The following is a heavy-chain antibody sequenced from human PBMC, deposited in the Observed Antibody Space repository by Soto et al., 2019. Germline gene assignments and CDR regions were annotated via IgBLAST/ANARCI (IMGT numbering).Heavy chain of an antibody. D-gene: IGHD3-22*01. V-gene: IGHV1-3*01. J-gene: IGHJ6*02. CDR2: INAGNGNT. CDR3: ARVSQIARAESVNSYYYYGMDV. CDR1: GYTFTSYA. Sequence: ASVKVSCKASGYTFTSYAMHWVRQAPGQRLEWMGWINAGNGNTKYSQKFQGRVTTTRDTSASTAYMELSSLRSEDTAVYYCARVSQIARAESVNSYYYYGMDVWGQGATVTVSS.